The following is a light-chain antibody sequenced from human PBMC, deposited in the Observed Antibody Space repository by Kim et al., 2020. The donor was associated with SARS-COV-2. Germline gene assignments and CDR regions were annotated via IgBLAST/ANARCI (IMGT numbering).Light chain of an antibody. CDR3: GADHGSGSNFVWV. J-gene: IGLJ3*02. CDR1: SGYSNSN. CDR2: VGTGGIVG. V-gene: IGLV9-49*01. Sequence: CTLSSGYSNSNVDGYQQRPGKGPRFVMRVGTGGIVGSKGDGIPDRFSVLGSGLNRYLTTKNIQEEDESDYHCGADHGSGSNFVWVFGGGTKLTVL.